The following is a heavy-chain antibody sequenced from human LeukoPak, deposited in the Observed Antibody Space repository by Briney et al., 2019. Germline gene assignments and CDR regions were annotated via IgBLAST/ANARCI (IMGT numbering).Heavy chain of an antibody. V-gene: IGHV3-48*01. CDR1: GFTFSSYS. CDR2: ISSSGSTI. CDR3: ARRDSGSRGFDS. Sequence: PGGSLRLSCAASGFTFSSYSMNWVRQAPGKGLEWVSYISSSGSTIYYADSVKGRFTVSRDNAKTSLYLQMNSLRAEDTAVYYCARRDSGSRGFDSWGQGTLVTVSS. J-gene: IGHJ4*02. D-gene: IGHD3-10*01.